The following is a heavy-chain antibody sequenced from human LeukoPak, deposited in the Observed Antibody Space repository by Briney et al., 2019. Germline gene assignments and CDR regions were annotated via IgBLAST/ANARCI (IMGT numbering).Heavy chain of an antibody. J-gene: IGHJ4*02. CDR2: ISGSGGST. V-gene: IGHV3-23*01. D-gene: IGHD6-19*01. CDR3: AKAPGYSSGWWALYYFDY. Sequence: GGSLRLSCAASGFTFSNAWMSWVRQAPGKGLEWVSTISGSGGSTYYADSVKGRFTISRDNSKNTLYLQMNSLRAEDTAVYYCAKAPGYSSGWWALYYFDYWGQGTLVTVSS. CDR1: GFTFSNAW.